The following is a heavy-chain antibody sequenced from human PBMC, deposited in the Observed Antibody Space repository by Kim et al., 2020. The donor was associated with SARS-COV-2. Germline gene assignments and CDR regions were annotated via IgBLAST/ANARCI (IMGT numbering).Heavy chain of an antibody. CDR1: GFTFSSYA. CDR2: ISYDGSNK. D-gene: IGHD5-18*01. CDR3: ARAYVDTVLQGNDY. J-gene: IGHJ4*02. Sequence: LSLTCAASGFTFSSYAMHWVRQAPGKGLEWVAVISYDGSNKYYADSVKGRFTISRDNSKNTLYLQMNSLRAEDTAVYYCARAYVDTVLQGNDYWGQG. V-gene: IGHV3-30*04.